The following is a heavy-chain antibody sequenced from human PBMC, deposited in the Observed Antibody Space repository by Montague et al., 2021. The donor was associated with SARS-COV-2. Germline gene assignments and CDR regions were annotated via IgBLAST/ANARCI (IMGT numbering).Heavy chain of an antibody. CDR2: IDWDDDK. CDR1: GFSLSTSGMC. CDR3: ARIFDSSWPTFDY. V-gene: IGHV2-70*01. Sequence: PALVKPTQTLTLTCTFSGFSLSTSGMCVSWIRQPPGKALEWLALIDWDDDKYYSTSLKTRLTISKDTSKNQAVLTMTNMDPVDIATYYCARIFDSSWPTFDYGGQGTLVTVSS. D-gene: IGHD6-13*01. J-gene: IGHJ4*02.